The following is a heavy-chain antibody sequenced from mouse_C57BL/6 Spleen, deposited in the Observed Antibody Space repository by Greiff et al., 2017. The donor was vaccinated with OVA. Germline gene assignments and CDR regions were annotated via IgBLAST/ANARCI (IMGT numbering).Heavy chain of an antibody. D-gene: IGHD6-1*01. CDR3: AREAGAY. CDR2: IDPSDSYT. V-gene: IGHV1-50*01. CDR1: GYTFTSYW. J-gene: IGHJ3*01. Sequence: QVQLKQPGAELVKPGASVKLSCKASGYTFTSYWMQWVKQRPGQGLEWIGEIDPSDSYTNYNQKFKGKATLTVDTSSSTAYMQLSSLTSEDSAVYYCAREAGAYWGQGTLVTVSA.